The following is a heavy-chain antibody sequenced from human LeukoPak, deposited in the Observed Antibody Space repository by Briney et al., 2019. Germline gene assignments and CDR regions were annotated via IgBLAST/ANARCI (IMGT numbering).Heavy chain of an antibody. J-gene: IGHJ4*02. CDR1: GFTFSNAW. V-gene: IGHV4-59*12. CDR3: ARVGIYGNTVFDY. Sequence: GSLRLSCAASGFTFSNAWMSWVRQPPGKGLEWIGNIYYSGSTYYNPSLKSRVTISVDTSKSQFSLKLSSVTAADTAVYYCARVGIYGNTVFDYWGQGTLVTVSS. CDR2: IYYSGST. D-gene: IGHD5-24*01.